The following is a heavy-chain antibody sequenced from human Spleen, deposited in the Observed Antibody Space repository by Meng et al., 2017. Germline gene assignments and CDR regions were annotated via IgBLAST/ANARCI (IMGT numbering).Heavy chain of an antibody. Sequence: GESLKISCAASGFTFSTYAMSWVRQAPGKGLEWVSAISDSGGNTYHADSVKGRFTISRDNSKNTLYVQMNSLRAEDTAVYYCARVYSASGSYHNPGPSDYWGQGTLVTVSS. CDR1: GFTFSTYA. CDR2: ISDSGGNT. CDR3: ARVYSASGSYHNPGPSDY. V-gene: IGHV3-23*01. D-gene: IGHD3-10*01. J-gene: IGHJ4*02.